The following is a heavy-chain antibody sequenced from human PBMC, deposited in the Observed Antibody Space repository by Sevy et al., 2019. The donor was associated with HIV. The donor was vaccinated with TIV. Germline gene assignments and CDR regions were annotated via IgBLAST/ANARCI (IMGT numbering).Heavy chain of an antibody. V-gene: IGHV3-30*04. J-gene: IGHJ1*01. CDR1: GFTFSRYS. Sequence: GGSLRLSCAASGFTFSRYSMHWVRQAPGKGLEWVATISFDASNKHYADSVKGRFTISRDNFQNSLFLQMNSLRPEDTAVYYCALERLSSDVAEYFQNWGQGTLVAVSS. D-gene: IGHD1-1*01. CDR3: ALERLSSDVAEYFQN. CDR2: ISFDASNK.